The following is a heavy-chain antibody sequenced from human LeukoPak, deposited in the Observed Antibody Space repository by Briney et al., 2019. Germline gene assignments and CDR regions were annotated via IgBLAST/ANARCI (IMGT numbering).Heavy chain of an antibody. CDR1: GGSISSSSHY. CDR2: IFYSGSA. CDR3: ARQRRIVGATNPATFDS. D-gene: IGHD1-26*01. V-gene: IGHV4-39*01. Sequence: SETLSLTCTVSGGSISSSSHYWGWPRQPPGQGLEWIVRIFYSGSAVYNPSLRSRRIISLDTSKNHFSLKVNSATAADTAVYYCARQRRIVGATNPATFDSWGQGTLVTVSS. J-gene: IGHJ4*02.